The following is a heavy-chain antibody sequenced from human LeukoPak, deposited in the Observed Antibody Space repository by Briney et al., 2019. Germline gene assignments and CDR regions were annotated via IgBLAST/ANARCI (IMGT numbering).Heavy chain of an antibody. Sequence: PSETLSLTCTVSGGSISSYYWSWIRQPAGKGLEWIGRIYTTGSTNYSPSLKSRVTMSVDTSKNQFSLKLTSVTAADTAVYYCARLTGYRIESAFDIWGQGTMVTVSS. D-gene: IGHD3-9*01. CDR2: IYTTGST. J-gene: IGHJ3*02. CDR3: ARLTGYRIESAFDI. V-gene: IGHV4-4*07. CDR1: GGSISSYY.